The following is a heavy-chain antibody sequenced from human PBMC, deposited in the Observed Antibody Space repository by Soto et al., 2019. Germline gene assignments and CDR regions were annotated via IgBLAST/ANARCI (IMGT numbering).Heavy chain of an antibody. CDR2: IIPLFGTA. CDR1: GSTFSRFA. D-gene: IGHD2-15*01. CDR3: ALAKEDFCGGGSCSPGVFVI. Sequence: QVQLVQSGAEVKKPGSSVKVSCKASGSTFSRFAISWVRQAPGQGLEWMGGIIPLFGTANYAQSFQDRVTIAADESTSAAYMELSSLGSEDTALYYCALAKEDFCGGGSCSPGVFVIWGQGTMVTVSS. V-gene: IGHV1-69*01. J-gene: IGHJ3*02.